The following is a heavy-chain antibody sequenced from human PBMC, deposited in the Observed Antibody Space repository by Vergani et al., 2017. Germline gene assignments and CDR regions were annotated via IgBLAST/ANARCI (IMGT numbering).Heavy chain of an antibody. Sequence: QVQLVQSGAEVKKPGASVKVSCKASGYTFTSYGISWVRQAPGQGLEWMGWISAYNGNTNYAQKLQGRVTMTTDTSTSTAYMELRSLRSDDTAVYCCARDPHIAVAGIAKYGMDVWGQGTTVTVSS. CDR3: ARDPHIAVAGIAKYGMDV. J-gene: IGHJ6*02. CDR1: GYTFTSYG. CDR2: ISAYNGNT. D-gene: IGHD6-19*01. V-gene: IGHV1-18*01.